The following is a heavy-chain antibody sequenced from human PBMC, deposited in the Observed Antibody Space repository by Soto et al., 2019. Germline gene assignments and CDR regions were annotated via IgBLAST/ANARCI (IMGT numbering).Heavy chain of an antibody. J-gene: IGHJ3*02. Sequence: QVQLVQSGAEVKKPGSSVKVSCKASGGTFSTYGISWVRQAPGQGLEWMGGIIPIFGTTNYAQKFQGRVIITADESTTTADMELSSLGSEDTAVFYCAIHPQTYNGDHDAYDIWGQGTVVIVSS. D-gene: IGHD1-26*01. CDR1: GGTFSTYG. CDR3: AIHPQTYNGDHDAYDI. V-gene: IGHV1-69*12. CDR2: IIPIFGTT.